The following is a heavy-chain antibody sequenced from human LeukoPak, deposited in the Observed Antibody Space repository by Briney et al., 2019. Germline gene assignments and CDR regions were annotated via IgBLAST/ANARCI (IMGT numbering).Heavy chain of an antibody. CDR1: GFTFSSYA. D-gene: IGHD3/OR15-3a*01. CDR2: ISASGGST. V-gene: IGHV3-23*01. CDR3: AKGWTITSLGVDY. Sequence: GGSLRLSCAASGFTFSSYAMNWVRQAPGAGLEWVSAISASGGSTYYADSVKGRFTISRDNSKNTLYLQMNSLRAEDTAVYYCAKGWTITSLGVDYWGQGALVIVSS. J-gene: IGHJ4*02.